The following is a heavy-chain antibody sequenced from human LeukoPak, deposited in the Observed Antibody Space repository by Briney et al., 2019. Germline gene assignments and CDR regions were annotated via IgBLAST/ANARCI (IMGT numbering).Heavy chain of an antibody. CDR3: ARGSRGDSSGYYYGY. V-gene: IGHV1-46*01. CDR2: IVPSGGST. CDR1: GYTFTSDN. D-gene: IGHD3-22*01. J-gene: IGHJ4*02. Sequence: GSAKDSCKASGYTFTSDNMHWGRPAPGQGLEWMALIVPSGGSTSYAQKFQGRVTMTRDTSTSTVYMELSSLRSEDTAVYYCARGSRGDSSGYYYGYWGQGTLVTVSS.